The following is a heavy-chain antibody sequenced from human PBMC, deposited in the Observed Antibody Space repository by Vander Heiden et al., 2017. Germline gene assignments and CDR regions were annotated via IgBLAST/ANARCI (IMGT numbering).Heavy chain of an antibody. D-gene: IGHD3-10*02. CDR2: ISTSSSTI. CDR3: ARDMLGEVYFDY. CDR1: GFTFSRYS. J-gene: IGHJ4*02. Sequence: EVQLVESGGGLVQPGGSLGLPCSASGFTFSRYSINWVRQAPGKGLEWVSYISTSSSTIYYADSVKGRFTISRDNAKNSLYLQMNSLRAEDTAVYYSARDMLGEVYFDYWGQGILVTVSS. V-gene: IGHV3-48*01.